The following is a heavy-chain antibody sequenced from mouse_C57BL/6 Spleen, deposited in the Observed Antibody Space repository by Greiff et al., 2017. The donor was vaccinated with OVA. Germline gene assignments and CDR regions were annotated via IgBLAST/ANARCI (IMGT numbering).Heavy chain of an antibody. CDR1: GFTFSSYA. V-gene: IGHV5-4*01. D-gene: IGHD2-2*01. J-gene: IGHJ1*03. CDR3: ARDRGYADYWYFDV. Sequence: EVQLVASGGGLVKPGGSLKLSCAASGFTFSSYAMSWVRQTPEKRLEWVATISDGGSYTYYPDNVKGRFTISRDNAKNNLYLQMSHLKSEDTAMYYCARDRGYADYWYFDVWGTGTTVTVSS. CDR2: ISDGGSYT.